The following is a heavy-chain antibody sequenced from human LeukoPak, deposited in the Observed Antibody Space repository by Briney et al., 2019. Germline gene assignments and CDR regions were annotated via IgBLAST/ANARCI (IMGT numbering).Heavy chain of an antibody. J-gene: IGHJ4*02. D-gene: IGHD6-19*01. Sequence: PSETLSLTCTVSGGSISSYYWSWIRQPPGKGLEWIGYIYYSVSTNYNPSLKSRVTISVDTSKNQFSLKLSSVTAADTAVDYCARATYSSGWAYGGQRTLVSVFS. CDR2: IYYSVST. CDR3: ARATYSSGWAY. V-gene: IGHV4-59*01. CDR1: GGSISSYY.